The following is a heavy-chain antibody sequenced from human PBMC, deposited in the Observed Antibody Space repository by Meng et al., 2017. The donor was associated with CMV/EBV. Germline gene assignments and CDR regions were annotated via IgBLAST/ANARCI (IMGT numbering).Heavy chain of an antibody. J-gene: IGHJ4*02. CDR2: IHHSGNT. CDR1: GYSISSGYY. V-gene: IGHV4-38-2*02. D-gene: IGHD2-2*01. Sequence: SETLSLTCTVSGYSISSGYYWGWIRQPPGKELEWIGSIHHSGNTYYNPSLKSRATISIDTSKNQFSLKLSSVTAADTAVYYCARVRYCDSSACYQWYDFWGQGTLVTVSS. CDR3: ARVRYCDSSACYQWYDF.